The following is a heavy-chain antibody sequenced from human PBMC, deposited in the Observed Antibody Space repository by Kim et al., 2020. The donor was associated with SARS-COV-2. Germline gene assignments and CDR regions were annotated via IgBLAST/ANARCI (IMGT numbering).Heavy chain of an antibody. Sequence: QMLQGRVTMTTDTSTSTAYMELRSLRSDDTAVYYCAREGGSPYYYYGMDVWGQGTTVTVSS. D-gene: IGHD2-15*01. V-gene: IGHV1-18*01. CDR3: AREGGSPYYYYGMDV. J-gene: IGHJ6*02.